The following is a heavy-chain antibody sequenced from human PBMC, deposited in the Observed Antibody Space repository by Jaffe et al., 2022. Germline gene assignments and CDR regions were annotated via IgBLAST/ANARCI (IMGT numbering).Heavy chain of an antibody. V-gene: IGHV3-23*01. CDR1: GFTFSSYA. CDR3: AKSPSAELRFAVSSVGENWFDP. CDR2: ISGSGGST. J-gene: IGHJ5*02. D-gene: IGHD3-3*01. Sequence: EVQLLESGGGLVQPGGSLRLSCAASGFTFSSYAMSWVRQAPGKGLEWVSAISGSGGSTYYADSVKGRFTISRDNSKNTLYLQMNSLRAEDTAVYYCAKSPSAELRFAVSSVGENWFDPWGQGTLVTVSS.